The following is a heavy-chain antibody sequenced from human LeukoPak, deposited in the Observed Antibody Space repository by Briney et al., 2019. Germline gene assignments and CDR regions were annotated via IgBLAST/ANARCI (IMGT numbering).Heavy chain of an antibody. CDR3: ARDIVVADNNWFDP. J-gene: IGHJ5*02. CDR1: GGSISSYY. V-gene: IGHV4-4*07. CDR2: IYNGGST. D-gene: IGHD2-15*01. Sequence: PSETLSLTCTVSGGSISSYYWSWIRQPAGKGLEWIGRIYNGGSTKYSPSLESRVTISVDTSNNQFSLKLSSVTAADTAVYYCARDIVVADNNWFDPWGQGILVTVSS.